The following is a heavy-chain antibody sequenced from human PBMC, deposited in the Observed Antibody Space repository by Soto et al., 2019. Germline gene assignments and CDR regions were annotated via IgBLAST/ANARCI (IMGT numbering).Heavy chain of an antibody. CDR3: AKASPITIFGFYGMDV. V-gene: IGHV3-23*01. D-gene: IGHD3-3*01. CDR2: ISGSGGST. J-gene: IGHJ6*02. CDR1: GFTFSSYA. Sequence: QPGGSLRLSCAASGFTFSSYAMSWVRQAPGKGLEWVSAISGSGGSTYYADSVKGRFTISRDNSKNTLYLQMNSLRAEDTAVYYCAKASPITIFGFYGMDVWGQGTTVTVSS.